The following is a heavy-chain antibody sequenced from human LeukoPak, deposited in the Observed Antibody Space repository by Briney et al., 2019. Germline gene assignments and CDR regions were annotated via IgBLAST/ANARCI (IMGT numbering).Heavy chain of an antibody. CDR3: SRYYFGPAFDY. CDR1: GFTFSGTA. D-gene: IGHD3-10*01. Sequence: GGSLRLSCAASGFTFSGTAIHCVRQAVGNGLEWVGRIRSKANNYATAYAASVNGRVTISRDDSQNTADLQKNSLKTEDTAVYYCSRYYFGPAFDYWGQGTLVTVSS. J-gene: IGHJ4*02. CDR2: IRSKANNYAT. V-gene: IGHV3-73*01.